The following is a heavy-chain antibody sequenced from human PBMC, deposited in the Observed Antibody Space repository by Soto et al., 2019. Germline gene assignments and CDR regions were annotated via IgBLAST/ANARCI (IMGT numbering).Heavy chain of an antibody. CDR3: AGQTFTIAAASYGRSNWFDP. Sequence: SETLSLTCSASGGSITSSSHFWGWVRQPPGKGLEWIGTIYFTGNTYYTPSLKSRLTMSIDTSKNEFSLGLNSVTAADTAVYYCAGQTFTIAAASYGRSNWFDPWGPGTLVTVSS. J-gene: IGHJ5*02. D-gene: IGHD6-25*01. CDR1: GGSITSSSHF. V-gene: IGHV4-39*01. CDR2: IYFTGNT.